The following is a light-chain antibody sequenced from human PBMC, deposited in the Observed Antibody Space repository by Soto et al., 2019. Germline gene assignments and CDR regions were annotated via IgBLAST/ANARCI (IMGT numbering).Light chain of an antibody. CDR3: QQYSTFPLS. J-gene: IGKJ4*01. V-gene: IGKV1-5*03. Sequence: DIQMTQSPSTLSASIGDRVTITCRASQSISSWLAWYQQKPGKAPNLLIYKASTLESGVPSRFSGSGSGTEFTLTISSLQPDDFATYHCQQYSTFPLSFGGGTKVEIK. CDR1: QSISSW. CDR2: KAS.